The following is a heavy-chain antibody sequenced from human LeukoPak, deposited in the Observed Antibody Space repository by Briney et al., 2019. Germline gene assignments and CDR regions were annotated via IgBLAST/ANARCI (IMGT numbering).Heavy chain of an antibody. CDR3: ARDLEDENPENYFGH. Sequence: PGGSLRLSCVASGFTISTYSMNWVRQAPGKGLEWVSYISCCTSKVYYADSVKGRFTISRDNAKNSLYLQMNSLRVEDTAVYYCARDLEDENPENYFGHWGQGTLVTVSS. J-gene: IGHJ4*02. CDR1: GFTISTYS. CDR2: ISCCTSKV. V-gene: IGHV3-21*06. D-gene: IGHD2/OR15-2a*01.